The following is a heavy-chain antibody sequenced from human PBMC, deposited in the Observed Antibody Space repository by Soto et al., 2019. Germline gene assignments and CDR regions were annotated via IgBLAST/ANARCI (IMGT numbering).Heavy chain of an antibody. CDR3: ARFSGSYYYAMDV. J-gene: IGHJ6*02. V-gene: IGHV4-59*12. Sequence: SETLSLTCTVSGGSITGYYWSWIRQPPGKGLEWIGSIYYSGSTNYNPSLKRRVTISVDTSKNQFSLQLKSVTAADTALYYSARFSGSYYYAMDVWGQGSTVTVSS. CDR2: IYYSGST. D-gene: IGHD6-19*01. CDR1: GGSITGYY.